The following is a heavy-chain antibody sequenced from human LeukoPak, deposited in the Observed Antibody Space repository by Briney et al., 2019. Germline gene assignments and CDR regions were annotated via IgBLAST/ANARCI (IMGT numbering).Heavy chain of an antibody. CDR1: GGTFSSYA. CDR3: ARGRDTAMVLDY. CDR2: IIPIFGTA. J-gene: IGHJ4*02. D-gene: IGHD5-18*01. V-gene: IGHV1-69*05. Sequence: ASVKVFCKASGGTFSSYAISWVRQAPGQGLEWMGGIIPIFGTANYAQKFQGRVTITTDESTSTAYMELSSLRSEDTAVYYCARGRDTAMVLDYWGQGTLVTVSS.